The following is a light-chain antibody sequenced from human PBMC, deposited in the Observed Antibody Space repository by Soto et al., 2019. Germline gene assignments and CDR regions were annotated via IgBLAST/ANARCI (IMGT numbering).Light chain of an antibody. V-gene: IGLV2-23*02. CDR3: YTYTGISTSLFV. CDR1: SRDIGTSNL. Sequence: QSALTQPASGSGAAGEGSTISCTGTSRDIGTSNLVSWYQQYPGKAPKLIIFGVTRRPSGISNRFSGSKSGNTASLTISGLQPEDEADYYCYTYTGISTSLFVFGTGTKVTVL. J-gene: IGLJ1*01. CDR2: GVT.